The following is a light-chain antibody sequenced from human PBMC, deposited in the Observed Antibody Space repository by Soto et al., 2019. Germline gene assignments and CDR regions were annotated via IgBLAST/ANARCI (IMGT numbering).Light chain of an antibody. J-gene: IGKJ1*01. V-gene: IGKV1-5*03. CDR1: QTISSW. Sequence: DIQMTQSPSTLSASVGDRGTITCRASQTISSWLAWYQQKPGKAPKLLIYKASTSKSGVPSRFSGSGSGTEFTLTISSLQPDDFATYYCQHYNSYSEAFGQGTKVDIK. CDR3: QHYNSYSEA. CDR2: KAS.